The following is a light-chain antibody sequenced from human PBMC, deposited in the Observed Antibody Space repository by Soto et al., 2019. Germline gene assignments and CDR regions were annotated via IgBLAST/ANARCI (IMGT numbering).Light chain of an antibody. Sequence: EIVLTQSPGSLSLSPGESATLSCRASQSVAKNYLAWYQQKPGQAPSLLIYGASSRATGIPARFSGSGSGTDFTLTISWLEPEDFAVYYCQQYGDVIYTFGQGTNL. CDR1: QSVAKNY. J-gene: IGKJ2*01. CDR3: QQYGDVIYT. V-gene: IGKV3-20*01. CDR2: GAS.